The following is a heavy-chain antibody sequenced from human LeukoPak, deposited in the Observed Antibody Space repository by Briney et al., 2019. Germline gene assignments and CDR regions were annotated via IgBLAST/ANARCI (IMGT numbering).Heavy chain of an antibody. CDR3: ARRRAYYDSGPFDY. CDR2: IFYSGST. CDR1: GGSISSYY. J-gene: IGHJ4*02. Sequence: PSETLSLTCTVSGGSISSYYWSWIRQPPGKGLEWIGYIFYSGSTHSNPSLRSRVTISMDTSNNQFSLKLTSVTAADTAVYYCARRRAYYDSGPFDYWGQGSLVTVSS. D-gene: IGHD3-16*01. V-gene: IGHV4-59*08.